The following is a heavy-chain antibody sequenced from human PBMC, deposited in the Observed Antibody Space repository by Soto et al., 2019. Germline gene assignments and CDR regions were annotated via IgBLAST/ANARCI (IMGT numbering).Heavy chain of an antibody. CDR1: GFAFSNYA. CDR2: ISTSIDAT. J-gene: IGHJ4*02. Sequence: EAQLLESGGGLVQPGGSLRLSCAASGFAFSNYAMNWVRQAPGKGLEWVSSISTSIDATYYADSVKGRLTISRDDSKNTLYLQMNSLRAEDSAVYYCAKDRTVAARNFDSWGQGTQVTVSS. D-gene: IGHD6-6*01. CDR3: AKDRTVAARNFDS. V-gene: IGHV3-23*01.